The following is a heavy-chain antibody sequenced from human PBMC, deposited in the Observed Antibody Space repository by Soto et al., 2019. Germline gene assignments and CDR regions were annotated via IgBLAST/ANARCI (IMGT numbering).Heavy chain of an antibody. CDR2: ISFDGSNK. V-gene: IGHV3-30-3*01. CDR3: AGGYTSSVFDY. D-gene: IGHD6-6*01. CDR1: GFTFSTYT. J-gene: IGHJ4*02. Sequence: QVQVVESGGGVVQPGRSLRLSCAASGFTFSTYTMHWVHQAPGKGLEWVAFISFDGSNKYYADSVKGRFTISRDNSRNTLYLQMNTLRAEDTAVYYCAGGYTSSVFDYWGQGTLVTVSS.